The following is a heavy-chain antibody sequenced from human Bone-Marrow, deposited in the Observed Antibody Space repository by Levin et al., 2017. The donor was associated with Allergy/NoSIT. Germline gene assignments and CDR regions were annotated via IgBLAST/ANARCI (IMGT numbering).Heavy chain of an antibody. CDR1: GFSLSTSGVG. J-gene: IGHJ5*02. CDR3: AHNRGGDVVVVAATQPNWFDP. V-gene: IGHV2-5*02. CDR2: IYWDDDK. D-gene: IGHD2-15*01. Sequence: SGPTLVRPTQTLTLTCTFSGFSLSTSGVGVGWIRQPPGKALEWLALIYWDDDKRYSPSLKSRLTITKDTSKNQVVLTMTNMDPVDTATYYCAHNRGGDVVVVAATQPNWFDPWGQGTLVTVSS.